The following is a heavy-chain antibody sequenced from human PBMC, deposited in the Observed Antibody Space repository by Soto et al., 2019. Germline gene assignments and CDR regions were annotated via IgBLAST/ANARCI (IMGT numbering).Heavy chain of an antibody. CDR2: TYYRSKWYN. V-gene: IGHV6-1*01. D-gene: IGHD2-2*01. CDR3: ARELGYCSSTSCDYYYYYGMDV. Sequence: SQTLSLTCAISGDSVSSNSAAWNWIRQSPSRGLEWLGRTYYRSKWYNDYAVSVKSRITINPDTSKNRFSLQLNSVTPEDTAVYYCARELGYCSSTSCDYYYYYGMDVWGQGTTVTVSS. J-gene: IGHJ6*02. CDR1: GDSVSSNSAA.